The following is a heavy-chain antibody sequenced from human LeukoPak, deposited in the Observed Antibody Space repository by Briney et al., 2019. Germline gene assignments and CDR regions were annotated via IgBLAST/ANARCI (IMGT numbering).Heavy chain of an antibody. CDR3: ARESGTSPRTFDY. J-gene: IGHJ4*02. V-gene: IGHV4-59*01. CDR2: IYYSGST. Sequence: SETLSLTCTVSGGSISSYYWGWIRQPPGKGLEWIGYIYYSGSTNYNPSLKSRVTISVDTSKNQFSLKLSSVTAADTAVYYCARESGTSPRTFDYWGQGTLVTVSS. CDR1: GGSISSYY. D-gene: IGHD1-1*01.